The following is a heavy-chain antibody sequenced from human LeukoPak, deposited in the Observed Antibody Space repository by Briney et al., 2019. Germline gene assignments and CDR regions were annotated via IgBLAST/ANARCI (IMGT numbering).Heavy chain of an antibody. D-gene: IGHD6-13*01. V-gene: IGHV3-30*02. Sequence: PGGSLRLSCAASGFSFNGYGIHWVRQAPGKGLEWVALIRHDGSNKYYADSVRGRFTISRDNSKNTLYLQMNSLRAEDTAVYYCAKDKNIAGGQDYWGQGTLVTVSS. CDR2: IRHDGSNK. CDR3: AKDKNIAGGQDY. CDR1: GFSFNGYG. J-gene: IGHJ4*02.